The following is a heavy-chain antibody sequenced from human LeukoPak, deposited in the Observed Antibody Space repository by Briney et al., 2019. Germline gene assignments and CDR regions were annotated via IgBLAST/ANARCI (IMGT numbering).Heavy chain of an antibody. CDR3: AREYIVGAFDI. CDR1: GFTFSSYS. D-gene: IGHD1-26*01. J-gene: IGHJ3*02. V-gene: IGHV3-21*01. Sequence: GGSLRLSCAASGFTFSSYSMNWVRQAPGKGLEWVSSISSSGNYIYYADSLKGRFTISRDNAKNSLYLQMNSLRAEDTAVYYCAREYIVGAFDIWGQGTMVTVSS. CDR2: ISSSGNYI.